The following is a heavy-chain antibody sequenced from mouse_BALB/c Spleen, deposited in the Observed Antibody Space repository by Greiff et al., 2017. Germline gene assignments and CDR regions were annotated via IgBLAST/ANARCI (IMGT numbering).Heavy chain of an antibody. V-gene: IGHV1-87*01. D-gene: IGHD1-1*01. Sequence: QVQLQQSGAELARPGASVKLSCKASGYTFTSYWMQWVKQRPGQGLEWIGAIYPGDGDTRYTQKFKGKATLTADKSSSTAYMQLSSLASEDSAVYYCARAITTVRGYFDYWGQGTTLTVSS. J-gene: IGHJ2*01. CDR2: IYPGDGDT. CDR3: ARAITTVRGYFDY. CDR1: GYTFTSYW.